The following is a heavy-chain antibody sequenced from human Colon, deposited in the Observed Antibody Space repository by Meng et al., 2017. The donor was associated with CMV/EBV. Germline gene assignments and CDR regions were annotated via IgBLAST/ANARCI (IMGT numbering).Heavy chain of an antibody. V-gene: IGHV3-48*03. Sequence: GESLKISCAASGFTFSSYEMNWVRQAPGEGLEWVSYINARGSTIYYADSVKGRFTISRDNARDSLYLQMSSLRAEDTALYYCVRDGGYYETSGYPVGLDYWGQGTLVTSPQ. CDR2: INARGSTI. D-gene: IGHD3-22*01. CDR1: GFTFSSYE. J-gene: IGHJ4*02. CDR3: VRDGGYYETSGYPVGLDY.